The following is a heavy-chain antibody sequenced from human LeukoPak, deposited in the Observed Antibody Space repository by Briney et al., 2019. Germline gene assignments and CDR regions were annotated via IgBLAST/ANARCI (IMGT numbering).Heavy chain of an antibody. Sequence: GGSLRLSCAASGFTFDTYGMNWVRQAPGKGLEWVPFITGGSNTIYYADSVKGRFTISRDNAKNSLYLQMNSLRVEDTAVYYCARDRMGGSFDYWGQGTLVTVSS. D-gene: IGHD2-15*01. J-gene: IGHJ4*02. V-gene: IGHV3-48*01. CDR3: ARDRMGGSFDY. CDR2: ITGGSNTI. CDR1: GFTFDTYG.